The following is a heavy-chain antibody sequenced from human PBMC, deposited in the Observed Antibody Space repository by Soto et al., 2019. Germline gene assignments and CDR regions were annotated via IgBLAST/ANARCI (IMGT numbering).Heavy chain of an antibody. CDR2: IIPIFGTA. CDR3: AREVVVVTAMRDAFDI. V-gene: IGHV1-69*01. Sequence: QVQLVQSGAEVKKPGSSVKVSCKASGGTFSSYAISWVRQAPGQGLEWMGGIIPIFGTANYAQKFQGRVTITADETTSTAYMELSSLRSEDTAVYYCAREVVVVTAMRDAFDIWGQGTMVTVSS. J-gene: IGHJ3*02. D-gene: IGHD2-21*02. CDR1: GGTFSSYA.